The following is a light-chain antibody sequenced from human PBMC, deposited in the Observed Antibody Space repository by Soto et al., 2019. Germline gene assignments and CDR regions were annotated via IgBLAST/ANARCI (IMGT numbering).Light chain of an antibody. J-gene: IGLJ1*01. CDR1: SSDVGGYSY. V-gene: IGLV2-11*01. CDR2: DVT. Sequence: QSALTQPRSASGSPGQSVTISCTGTSSDVGGYSYVSWYQQHPGKAPKLMIYDVTTRPSGVPDRFSGSKSGNTASLTISGLQTEDEADYYCCSYAGSYTYVFGTGTKLTVL. CDR3: CSYAGSYTYV.